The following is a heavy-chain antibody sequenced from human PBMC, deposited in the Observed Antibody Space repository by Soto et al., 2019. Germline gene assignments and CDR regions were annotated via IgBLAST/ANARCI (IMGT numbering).Heavy chain of an antibody. CDR1: GGSISSYY. Sequence: SETLSLTCTVSGGSISSYYWSWIRQPPGKGLGWIGYIYYSGSTNYNPSLKSRVTISVDTSKNQFSLKLSSVTAADTAVYYCARYFYDFWSGYYIDYWGQGTLVTVSS. D-gene: IGHD3-3*01. CDR2: IYYSGST. J-gene: IGHJ4*02. CDR3: ARYFYDFWSGYYIDY. V-gene: IGHV4-59*01.